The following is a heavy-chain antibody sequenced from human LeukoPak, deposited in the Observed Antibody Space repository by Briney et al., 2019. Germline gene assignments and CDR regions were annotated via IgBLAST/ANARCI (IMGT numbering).Heavy chain of an antibody. J-gene: IGHJ3*02. CDR1: GFTFRSYE. V-gene: IGHV3-48*03. D-gene: IGHD3-22*01. CDR3: ARENDYDSGDAFDI. Sequence: GGSLRLSCAASGFTFRSYEMNWVRQAPGKGLEWVSYISSSGSGSTMYYADSVKGRFTISRDNAKNSLYLQMYSLRAGDTAVYYCARENDYDSGDAFDIWGQGTMVTVSS. CDR2: ISSSGSGSTM.